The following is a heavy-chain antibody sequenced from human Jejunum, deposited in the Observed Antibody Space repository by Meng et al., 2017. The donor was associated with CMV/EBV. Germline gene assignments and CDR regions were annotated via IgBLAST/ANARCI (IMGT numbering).Heavy chain of an antibody. CDR2: INPKSGDT. CDR3: ARAGRGDSTFSHYDY. D-gene: IGHD3-10*01. V-gene: IGHV1-2*02. Sequence: GYIFTDYSIHWIRQAPGQGLEWMGWINPKSGDTDYAPKFQGGVTLTRDTSTSTIYMHASLRSDDTAVYFCARAGRGDSTFSHYDYWGQGTPVTVSS. CDR1: GYIFTDYS. J-gene: IGHJ4*02.